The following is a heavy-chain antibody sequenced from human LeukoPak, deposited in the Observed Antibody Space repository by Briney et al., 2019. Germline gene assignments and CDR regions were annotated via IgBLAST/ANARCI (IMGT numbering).Heavy chain of an antibody. Sequence: PGGSLRLSCAASGFTFSSYGMHWVRQAPGKGLEWVAVMSYDGTNKFYADSVKGRFTISRDNSKNTLYLQMNSLRAEDTAVYYCARVYCSSTSCYMYYGMDVWGQGTTVTVSS. J-gene: IGHJ6*02. D-gene: IGHD2-2*02. CDR1: GFTFSSYG. CDR3: ARVYCSSTSCYMYYGMDV. CDR2: MSYDGTNK. V-gene: IGHV3-30*03.